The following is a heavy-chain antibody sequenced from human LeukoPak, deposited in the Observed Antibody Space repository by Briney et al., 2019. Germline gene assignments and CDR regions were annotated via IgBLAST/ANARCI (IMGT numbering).Heavy chain of an antibody. CDR1: GFTFSSYA. V-gene: IGHV3-30*18. CDR2: ISCDGSNK. Sequence: GGSLRLSCAASGFTFSSYAMSWVRQAPGKGLEWVAVISCDGSNKYYADSVKGRFTISRDNSKNTLFLQMNSLRAEDTAVYYCANGDYYDSSGYYKPYGYWGQGTLITVSS. CDR3: ANGDYYDSSGYYKPYGY. J-gene: IGHJ4*02. D-gene: IGHD3-22*01.